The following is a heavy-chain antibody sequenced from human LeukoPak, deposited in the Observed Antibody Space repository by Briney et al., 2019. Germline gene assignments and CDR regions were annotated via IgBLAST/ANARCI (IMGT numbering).Heavy chain of an antibody. D-gene: IGHD4-17*01. CDR3: ARVFTDGDQRSYYYYYMDV. CDR2: ISAYNGNT. Sequence: ASVKVSCKASGYTFTSYGISWVRQAPGQGLEWMGWISAYNGNTNYAQKLQGRVTMTTDTSTSTAYMELRSLRPDDTAVYYCARVFTDGDQRSYYYYYMDVWGKGTTVTISS. J-gene: IGHJ6*03. CDR1: GYTFTSYG. V-gene: IGHV1-18*01.